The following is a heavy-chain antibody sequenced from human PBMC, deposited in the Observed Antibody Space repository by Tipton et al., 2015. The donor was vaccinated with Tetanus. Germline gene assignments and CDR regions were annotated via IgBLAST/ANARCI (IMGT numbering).Heavy chain of an antibody. Sequence: GSLRLSCAASGFTLSRYTLNWVRQAPGKGLEWVANIKQDGSALYYVDSVKGRFTFSRDNAENSLYLQVNSLRVEDTAVYYCARAISSRWXKHDXFDIXGXGT. CDR3: ARAISSRWXKHDXFDI. J-gene: IGHJ3*02. CDR2: IKQDGSAL. D-gene: IGHD2-15*01. V-gene: IGHV3-7*01. CDR1: GFTLSRYT.